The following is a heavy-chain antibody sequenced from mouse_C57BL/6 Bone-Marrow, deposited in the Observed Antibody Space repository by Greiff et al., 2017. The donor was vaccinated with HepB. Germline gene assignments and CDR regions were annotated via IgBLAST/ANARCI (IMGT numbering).Heavy chain of an antibody. D-gene: IGHD4-1*01. Sequence: DVQLVESGGDLVKPGGSLKLSCAASGFTFSSYGMSWVRQTPDKRLEWVATISSGGSYTYYPDSVKGRFTISRDNAKNTLYLQMSSLKSEDTAMYYCARTGSPYAMGYWGQGTSVTVSS. V-gene: IGHV5-6*01. CDR3: ARTGSPYAMGY. CDR1: GFTFSSYG. J-gene: IGHJ4*01. CDR2: ISSGGSYT.